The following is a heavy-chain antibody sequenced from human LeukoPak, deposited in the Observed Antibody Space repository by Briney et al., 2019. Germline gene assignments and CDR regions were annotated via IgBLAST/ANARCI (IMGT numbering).Heavy chain of an antibody. J-gene: IGHJ4*02. Sequence: PSETLSLTCTVSGGSISSSPYFWGWIRQPPGKGLEWIGSIYYSGSTNYNPSLKSRVTISVDTSKNQFSLKLSSVTAADTAVYYCAREAPINTYYYDSSGSPLNWGQGTLVTVSS. D-gene: IGHD3-22*01. CDR3: AREAPINTYYYDSSGSPLN. CDR1: GGSISSSPYF. V-gene: IGHV4-39*01. CDR2: IYYSGST.